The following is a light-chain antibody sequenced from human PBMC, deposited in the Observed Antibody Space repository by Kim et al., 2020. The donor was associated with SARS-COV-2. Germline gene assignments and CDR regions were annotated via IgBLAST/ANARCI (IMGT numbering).Light chain of an antibody. Sequence: DIQLTQSPSSLSASVGDGVTITCRANQVISIYLAWYQQKPGKAPTLLIYDASALHSGVPSRFSGSRSGTNFTLTISSLQPEDVATYYCLQYHSAPWTFGQVTKVDIK. J-gene: IGKJ1*01. V-gene: IGKV1-27*01. CDR3: LQYHSAPWT. CDR1: QVISIY. CDR2: DAS.